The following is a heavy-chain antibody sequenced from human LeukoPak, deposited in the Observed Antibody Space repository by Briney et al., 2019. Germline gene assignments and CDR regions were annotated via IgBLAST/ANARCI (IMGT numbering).Heavy chain of an antibody. CDR2: FDPEDGET. J-gene: IGHJ5*02. CDR1: GYTLTELS. CDR3: ATLLYYYDSSGWDWFDP. V-gene: IGHV1-24*01. Sequence: ASVKVSCKVSGYTLTELSMHWVRQAPGKGLEWMGGFDPEDGETIYAQKFQGRVTMTEDTSTDTAYMEPSSLRSEDTAVYYCATLLYYYDSSGWDWFDPWGQGTLVTVSS. D-gene: IGHD3-22*01.